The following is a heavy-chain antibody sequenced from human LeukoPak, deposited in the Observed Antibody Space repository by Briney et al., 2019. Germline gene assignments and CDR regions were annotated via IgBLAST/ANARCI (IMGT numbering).Heavy chain of an antibody. J-gene: IGHJ3*02. CDR3: ARVYTDNGDYRDAFDI. V-gene: IGHV3-21*01. D-gene: IGHD4-17*01. Sequence: PGGSLRLSCAASGFTFSSYSMNWVRQAPGKGLEWVSSISSSSSYIYYADPVKGRFTISRDNAKNSLYLQMNSLRAEDTAVYYCARVYTDNGDYRDAFDIWGQETMVTVSS. CDR1: GFTFSSYS. CDR2: ISSSSSYI.